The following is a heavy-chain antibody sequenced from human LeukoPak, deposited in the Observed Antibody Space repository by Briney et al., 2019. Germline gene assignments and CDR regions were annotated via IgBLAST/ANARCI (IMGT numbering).Heavy chain of an antibody. J-gene: IGHJ4*02. V-gene: IGHV3-23*01. Sequence: GGSLRLSCAASGFTFSDYYMSWIRQAPGKGLEWVSAISGSGGSTYYADSVKGRFTISRDNSKNTLYLQMNSLRAEDTAVYYCAKDLVEIFGVVNDYWGQGTLVTVSS. D-gene: IGHD3-3*01. CDR2: ISGSGGST. CDR3: AKDLVEIFGVVNDY. CDR1: GFTFSDYY.